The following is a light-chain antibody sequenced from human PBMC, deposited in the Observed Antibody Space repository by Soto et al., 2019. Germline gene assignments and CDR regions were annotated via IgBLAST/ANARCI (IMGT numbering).Light chain of an antibody. V-gene: IGKV1-39*01. J-gene: IGKJ2*01. CDR2: LAS. CDR1: QSISSS. CDR3: QQSYSTPYT. Sequence: DIQMTQSPSSLSASVGDRVTITCRASQSISSSLSWYQQRPGKAPNLLIYLASSLQSGVPSRFSGSGYGTDFTLTISSLQFEDFATYYCQQSYSTPYTFGQGTKLEIK.